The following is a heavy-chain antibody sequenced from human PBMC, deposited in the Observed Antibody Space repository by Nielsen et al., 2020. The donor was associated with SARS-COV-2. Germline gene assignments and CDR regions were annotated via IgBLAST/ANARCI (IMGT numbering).Heavy chain of an antibody. Sequence: GGSLRLSCAASGFSFSTYWMHWVRQAPGKGLVWVSRINQDGSTTNYGDSVTGRFTISRDNSKITLFLQMNNLRVEDTAVYYCVKAAGQQWRFDYWGQGTLVTVSS. CDR1: GFSFSTYW. V-gene: IGHV3-74*01. J-gene: IGHJ4*02. CDR2: INQDGSTT. D-gene: IGHD6-19*01. CDR3: VKAAGQQWRFDY.